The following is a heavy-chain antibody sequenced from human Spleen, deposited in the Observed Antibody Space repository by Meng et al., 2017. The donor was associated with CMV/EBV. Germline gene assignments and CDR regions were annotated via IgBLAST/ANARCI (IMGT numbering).Heavy chain of an antibody. Sequence: SETLSLTCTVSGGSISSSSYYWGWIRQPPGKGLEWIASIYYSGSTYYNPALKSRVTISVDTSKNQFSLKLRSVTAADTAVYYCARDHGDSRGGYFDYWGQGTLVTVSS. CDR2: IYYSGST. J-gene: IGHJ4*02. CDR1: GGSISSSSYY. D-gene: IGHD4-17*01. V-gene: IGHV4-39*07. CDR3: ARDHGDSRGGYFDY.